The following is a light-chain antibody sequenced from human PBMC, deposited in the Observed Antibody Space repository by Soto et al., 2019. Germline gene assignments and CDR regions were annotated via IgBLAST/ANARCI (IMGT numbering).Light chain of an antibody. Sequence: EIVLTQSPGTLSLSPGERATLSCRASHSVSSSYFAWYQQKPRQAPRLLIYGASSSATGIPDRFSGSGSGTDFTLTISRREPEDFAVSYCQQYGSSPPITFGQGTRLEIK. J-gene: IGKJ5*01. CDR3: QQYGSSPPIT. CDR1: HSVSSSY. V-gene: IGKV3-20*01. CDR2: GAS.